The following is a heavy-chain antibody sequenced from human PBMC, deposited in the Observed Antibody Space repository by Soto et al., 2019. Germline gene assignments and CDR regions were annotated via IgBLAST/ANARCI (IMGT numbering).Heavy chain of an antibody. CDR1: GGYISSVSHY. J-gene: IGHJ5*02. D-gene: IGHD3-3*01. CDR2: IYYSGST. V-gene: IGHV4-61*03. Sequence: SSETLSVSGSVSGGYISSVSHYWSWIRQPPGKGLEWIGNIYYSGSTKYNPSLKSRVTISVDRSRNHFSLNLRSVTTADTALYYCARDTSYDFWSGYVGFDPWGQGTLVTVSS. CDR3: ARDTSYDFWSGYVGFDP.